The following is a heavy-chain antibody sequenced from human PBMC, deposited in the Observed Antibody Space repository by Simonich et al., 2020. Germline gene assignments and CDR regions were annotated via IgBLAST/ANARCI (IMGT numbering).Heavy chain of an antibody. Sequence: QVQLVQSGAEVKKPGASVKVSCKASGYTFTGHFLHWVRQAHGKGLDGVGRINPNSGGTKYAHKLHGRNTMTRDTSISTSYMELSRLRSDETAVYYCARDTFLGYCSSTSCYDAFDIWGQGTMVTVSS. CDR1: GYTFTGHF. J-gene: IGHJ3*02. V-gene: IGHV1-2*06. D-gene: IGHD2-2*01. CDR3: ARDTFLGYCSSTSCYDAFDI. CDR2: INPNSGGT.